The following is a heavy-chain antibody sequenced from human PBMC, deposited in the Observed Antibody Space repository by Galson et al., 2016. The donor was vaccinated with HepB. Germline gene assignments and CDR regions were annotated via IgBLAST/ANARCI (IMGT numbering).Heavy chain of an antibody. J-gene: IGHJ6*02. CDR2: ITSRSTAI. D-gene: IGHD3-10*01. V-gene: IGHV3-48*01. CDR3: AKDVYTSGSEYGMDV. Sequence: SLRLSCAASGFTLSSYSMNWVRQTPGKGLEWVSYITSRSTAIYYADSVKGRFTISRDNSKTTMYLQMNSLRVEDTAVYYCAKDVYTSGSEYGMDVWGQGTTVTVSS. CDR1: GFTLSSYS.